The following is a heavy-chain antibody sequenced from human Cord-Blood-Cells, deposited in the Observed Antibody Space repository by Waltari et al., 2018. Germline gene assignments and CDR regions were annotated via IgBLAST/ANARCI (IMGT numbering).Heavy chain of an antibody. CDR2: IYYSGST. J-gene: IGHJ2*01. CDR1: GGSIRRGDSY. V-gene: IGHV4-30-4*08. Sequence: QVQLQESGPGLVKPSQTLSLTCTVSGGSIRRGDSYWSWIRQPPGKGLEWIGYIYYSGSTYYNPSLKSRVTISVDTSKNQFSLKLSSVTAADTAVYYCARVDSNWYFDLWGRGTLVTVSS. CDR3: ARVDSNWYFDL. D-gene: IGHD4-4*01.